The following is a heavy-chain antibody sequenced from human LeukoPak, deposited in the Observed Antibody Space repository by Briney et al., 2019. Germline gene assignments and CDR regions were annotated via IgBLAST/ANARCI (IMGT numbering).Heavy chain of an antibody. CDR1: GFTFSSYA. Sequence: QTGGSLRLSCAASGFTFSSYAMSWVRQAPGKGLEWVSAISGSGGSTYYADSVKGRFTISRDNSKNTLYLQMNSLRAEDTAVYYCAPKGYSSGWYFDYWGQGTLVTVSS. V-gene: IGHV3-23*01. CDR3: APKGYSSGWYFDY. J-gene: IGHJ4*02. CDR2: ISGSGGST. D-gene: IGHD6-19*01.